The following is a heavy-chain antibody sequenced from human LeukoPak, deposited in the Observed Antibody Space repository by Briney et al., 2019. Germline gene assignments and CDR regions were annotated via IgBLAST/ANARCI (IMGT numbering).Heavy chain of an antibody. Sequence: ASETLSLTCTVSGGSISSYYWSWIRQPPGKGLEWIGYIYYSGSTNYNPSLKSRVTISVDTSKNQFPLKLSSVTAADTAVYYCARVSVAGPWYFDYWGQGTLVTVSS. CDR3: ARVSVAGPWYFDY. D-gene: IGHD6-19*01. CDR2: IYYSGST. CDR1: GGSISSYY. V-gene: IGHV4-59*01. J-gene: IGHJ4*02.